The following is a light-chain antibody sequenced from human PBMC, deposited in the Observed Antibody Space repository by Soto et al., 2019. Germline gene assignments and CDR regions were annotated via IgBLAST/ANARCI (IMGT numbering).Light chain of an antibody. J-gene: IGKJ3*01. CDR1: QSVSSY. V-gene: IGKV3-11*01. CDR3: QQRSNWPPVWT. Sequence: EIVLTQSPATLSLSPGERATLSCRASQSVSSYLAWYQQQPGQAPRLLIYDASNRATGIPARFSGSGSGTDFTLTISSLEPEDFAVYYCQQRSNWPPVWTFGPGTKVDIK. CDR2: DAS.